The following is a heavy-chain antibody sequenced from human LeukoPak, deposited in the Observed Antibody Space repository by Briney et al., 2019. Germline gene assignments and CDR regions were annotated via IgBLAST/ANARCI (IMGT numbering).Heavy chain of an antibody. CDR3: ARGLVHDTSGYYSDY. V-gene: IGHV3-74*03. Sequence: GGSLRLSCVGSGFTISNYWMHWVRHAPGTGLVWVSRIHPDGSITTYADSVKGRFTISRDNAKNTLYLQMNSLRAEDTAVYYCARGLVHDTSGYYSDYWGQGTLVTVSS. D-gene: IGHD3-22*01. CDR2: IHPDGSIT. J-gene: IGHJ4*02. CDR1: GFTISNYW.